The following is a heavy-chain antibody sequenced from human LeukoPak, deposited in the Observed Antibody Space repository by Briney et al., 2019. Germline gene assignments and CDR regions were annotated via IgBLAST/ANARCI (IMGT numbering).Heavy chain of an antibody. Sequence: SETLSLTCAVTGGSFSGFYGSWLRQPPGKGLEWIGEINHRERATCNPSLESRVTISVDTSKNQFSLTLSSVTAADTSVYYCARQLYWGGIDIWGQGTLVTASS. CDR2: INHRERA. V-gene: IGHV4-34*01. CDR1: GGSFSGFY. D-gene: IGHD3-16*02. CDR3: ARQLYWGGIDI. J-gene: IGHJ3*02.